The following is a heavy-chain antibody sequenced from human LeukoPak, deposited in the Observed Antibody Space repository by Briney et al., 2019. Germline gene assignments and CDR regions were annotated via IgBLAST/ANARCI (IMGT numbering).Heavy chain of an antibody. Sequence: PGGSLRLSCAASGFTFSHFWIHWVRQAPGKGLVWVSRINSDGSDTIYADSVKGRFTISRDNAKNSLYLQMNSLRAEDTAVYYCAREGPRYYDILTGPIRYGMDVWGQGTTVTVSS. J-gene: IGHJ6*02. V-gene: IGHV3-74*01. CDR2: INSDGSDT. CDR1: GFTFSHFW. D-gene: IGHD3-9*01. CDR3: AREGPRYYDILTGPIRYGMDV.